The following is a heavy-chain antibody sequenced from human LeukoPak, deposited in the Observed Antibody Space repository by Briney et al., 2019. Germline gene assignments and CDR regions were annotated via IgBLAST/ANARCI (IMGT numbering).Heavy chain of an antibody. V-gene: IGHV1-18*01. CDR1: GYTFTSYG. CDR3: ARDRIYGDYVEY. J-gene: IGHJ4*02. CDR2: ISAYNGNT. Sequence: ASVTVSCKASGYTFTSYGISWVRQAPGQGLEWMGWISAYNGNTNYAQKLQGRVTMTTDTSTSTAYMELRSLRSDDTAVYYCARDRIYGDYVEYWGQGTLVTVSS. D-gene: IGHD4-17*01.